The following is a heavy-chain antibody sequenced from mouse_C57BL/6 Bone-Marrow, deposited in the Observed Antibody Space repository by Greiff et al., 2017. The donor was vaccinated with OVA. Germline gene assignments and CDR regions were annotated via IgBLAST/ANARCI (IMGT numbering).Heavy chain of an antibody. V-gene: IGHV3-6*01. CDR3: AREDFWDKGLAN. J-gene: IGHJ3*01. CDR2: ISYDGSN. D-gene: IGHD4-1*01. CDR1: GYSITSGYY. Sequence: DVKLQESGPGLVKPSQSLSLTCSVTGYSITSGYYWNWIRKLPGNQLEWMGYISYDGSNNYNPSLKNRISITRDTSKNQFFLKLNSVTTEDTATYDCAREDFWDKGLANWGQGTLVTVSA.